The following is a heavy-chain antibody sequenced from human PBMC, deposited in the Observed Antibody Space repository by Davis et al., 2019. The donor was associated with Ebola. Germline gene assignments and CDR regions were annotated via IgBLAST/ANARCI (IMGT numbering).Heavy chain of an antibody. Sequence: SVKVSCKASGGTFSSYAISWVRQAPGQGLEWMGRIIPILGIANYAQKFQGRVTITADESTSTVYMELSGLRSEDTALYYCARDPQVYNWNAHPTWDDWGQGTLVTVSS. J-gene: IGHJ4*02. CDR1: GGTFSSYA. D-gene: IGHD1-20*01. V-gene: IGHV1-69*04. CDR2: IIPILGIA. CDR3: ARDPQVYNWNAHPTWDD.